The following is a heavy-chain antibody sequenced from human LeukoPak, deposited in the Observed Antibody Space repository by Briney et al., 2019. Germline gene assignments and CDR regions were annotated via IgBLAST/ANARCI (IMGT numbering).Heavy chain of an antibody. CDR1: GFTFSSYS. Sequence: GGSLRLSCAASGFTFSSYSMNWVRQAPGKGLEWVSSISSSSSYIYYADSVKGRFTISRDNAKNSLYLQMNSLRAEDTAVYYCASSGLGYDILTGYYPVDYWGQGTLVTVSS. V-gene: IGHV3-21*01. CDR3: ASSGLGYDILTGYYPVDY. D-gene: IGHD3-9*01. J-gene: IGHJ4*02. CDR2: ISSSSSYI.